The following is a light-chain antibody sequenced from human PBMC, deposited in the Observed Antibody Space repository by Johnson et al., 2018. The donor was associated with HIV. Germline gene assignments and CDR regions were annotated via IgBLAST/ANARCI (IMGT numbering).Light chain of an antibody. J-gene: IGLJ1*01. CDR1: SSNIGNNY. V-gene: IGLV1-51*01. CDR2: DNS. Sequence: QSVLTQPPSVSAAPGQKVTISCSGSSSNIGNNYVSWYQQLPGTAPKLLIYDNSKRPSGIPDRFAGSKSGTSATLGITGLQTGDEADYYCGTWDSSLSVDVFGTGTKVTVL. CDR3: GTWDSSLSVDV.